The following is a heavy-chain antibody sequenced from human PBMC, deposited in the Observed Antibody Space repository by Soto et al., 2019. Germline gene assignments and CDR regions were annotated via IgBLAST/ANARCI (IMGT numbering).Heavy chain of an antibody. Sequence: PSETLSLTCTVSGGSISSGGYYWSWIRQHPGKGLEWIGYIYYSGSTYHNPSLKSRVTISVDTSKNQFSLKLSSVTAADTAVYYCARHPYDSSGYYPPRTKKNWFDPWGQGTLVTVSS. D-gene: IGHD3-22*01. J-gene: IGHJ5*02. V-gene: IGHV4-31*03. CDR1: GGSISSGGYY. CDR2: IYYSGST. CDR3: ARHPYDSSGYYPPRTKKNWFDP.